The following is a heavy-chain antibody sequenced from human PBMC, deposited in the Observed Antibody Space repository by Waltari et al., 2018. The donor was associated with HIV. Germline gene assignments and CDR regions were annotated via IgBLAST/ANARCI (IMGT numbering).Heavy chain of an antibody. V-gene: IGHV4-4*02. CDR1: GGSISSSNW. D-gene: IGHD2-15*01. CDR2: IYHSGST. J-gene: IGHJ3*02. Sequence: QVQLQESGPGLVKPSGTLSLTCAVSGGSISSSNWWSWVRQPPGKGLEWIGEIYHSGSTNYNPSLKSRVTISVDKSKNQFSLKLSSVTAADTAVYYCARSMAPSYCSGGSCYSVNALDIWGQGTMVTVSS. CDR3: ARSMAPSYCSGGSCYSVNALDI.